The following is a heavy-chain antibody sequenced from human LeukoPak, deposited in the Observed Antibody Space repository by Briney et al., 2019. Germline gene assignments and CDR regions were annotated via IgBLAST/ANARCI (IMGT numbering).Heavy chain of an antibody. V-gene: IGHV3-23*01. Sequence: GGSLRLSCAASGFTFSSYAMSWVRQAPGKGLEWVSAISGSGGSTYYADSVKGRFTISRDNSKNTLYLQMDSLRAEDTAVYYCAKEGYCSGGSCYAFLTGDAFDIWGQGTMVTVSS. J-gene: IGHJ3*02. CDR3: AKEGYCSGGSCYAFLTGDAFDI. CDR1: GFTFSSYA. D-gene: IGHD2-15*01. CDR2: ISGSGGST.